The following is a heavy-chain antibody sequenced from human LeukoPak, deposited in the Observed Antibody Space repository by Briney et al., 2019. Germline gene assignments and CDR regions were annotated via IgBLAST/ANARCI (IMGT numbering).Heavy chain of an antibody. J-gene: IGHJ4*02. CDR3: ARDSPYCTSSDCHLDY. Sequence: DSLKGRFTISRDNAKNSLFLQLSSLRVEDTAVYYCARDSPYCTSSDCHLDYWGQGTLVTVSS. D-gene: IGHD2-2*01. V-gene: IGHV3-7*01.